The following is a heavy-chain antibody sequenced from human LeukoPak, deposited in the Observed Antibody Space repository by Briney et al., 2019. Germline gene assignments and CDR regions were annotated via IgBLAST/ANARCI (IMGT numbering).Heavy chain of an antibody. CDR2: ISGSGGST. J-gene: IGHJ4*02. CDR1: GFTFSSYA. V-gene: IGHV3-23*01. D-gene: IGHD1-26*01. CDR3: AKNREWELESYFDY. Sequence: GGSLRLSCAASGFTFSSYAMSWVRQAPGKGLEWVSGISGSGGSTYYADSVKGRFTISRDNSKHTLYLQMNSLRAEDTAVYYCAKNREWELESYFDYWGQGTLVTVSS.